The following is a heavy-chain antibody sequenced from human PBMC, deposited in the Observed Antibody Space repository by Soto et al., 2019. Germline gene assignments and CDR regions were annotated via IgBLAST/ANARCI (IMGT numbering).Heavy chain of an antibody. CDR1: GYTFTSYG. Sequence: ASVKVSCKASGYTFTSYGISWVRQAPGQGLEWMGWISAYNGNTNYAQKLQGRVTMTTDTSTSTAYMELRSLRSDDTAVYYCARHITPIAAKYYFDYWRQGTLVTVSS. CDR3: ARHITPIAAKYYFDY. V-gene: IGHV1-18*01. D-gene: IGHD6-6*01. CDR2: ISAYNGNT. J-gene: IGHJ4*02.